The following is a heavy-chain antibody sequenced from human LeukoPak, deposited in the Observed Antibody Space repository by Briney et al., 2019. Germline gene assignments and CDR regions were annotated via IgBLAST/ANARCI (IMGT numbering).Heavy chain of an antibody. D-gene: IGHD2-2*01. J-gene: IGHJ4*02. Sequence: GGSLRLSCAASGFTFSSYAMSWVRQAPGKGLEWVSAISGSGGSTYYADSVKGRFTISRDNSKNTLYLQMNSLRAEDTAVYYCARVVSSTSWSAPYYFDYWGQGTLVTVSS. CDR1: GFTFSSYA. V-gene: IGHV3-23*01. CDR3: ARVVSSTSWSAPYYFDY. CDR2: ISGSGGST.